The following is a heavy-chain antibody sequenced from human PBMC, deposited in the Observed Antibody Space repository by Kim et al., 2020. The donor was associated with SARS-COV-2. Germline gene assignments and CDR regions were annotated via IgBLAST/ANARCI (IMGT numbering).Heavy chain of an antibody. J-gene: IGHJ4*02. D-gene: IGHD6-19*01. Sequence: SGDAGSSQQFQGRVTMTRNTSINTAYMELSSLRSDDTAVYYCARRQQWFDCWGQGTLVTVSS. V-gene: IGHV1-8*01. CDR2: SGDA. CDR3: ARRQQWFDC.